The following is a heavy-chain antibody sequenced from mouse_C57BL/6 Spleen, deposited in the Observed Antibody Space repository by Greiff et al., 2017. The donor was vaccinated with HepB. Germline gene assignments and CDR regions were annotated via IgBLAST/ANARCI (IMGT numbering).Heavy chain of an antibody. J-gene: IGHJ4*01. CDR2: IYPRSGNT. V-gene: IGHV1-81*01. D-gene: IGHD2-3*01. CDR3: ARFYDSYYYAMDY. CDR1: GYTFTSYG. Sequence: QVQLQQSGAELARPGASVKLSCKASGYTFTSYGISWVKQRTGQGLEWIGEIYPRSGNTYYNEKFKGKATLTADKSSSTAYMELRSLTSEDSAVYFCARFYDSYYYAMDYWGQGTSVTVSS.